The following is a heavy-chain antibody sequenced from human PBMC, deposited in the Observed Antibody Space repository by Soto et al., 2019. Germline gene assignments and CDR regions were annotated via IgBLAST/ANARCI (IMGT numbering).Heavy chain of an antibody. V-gene: IGHV1-18*01. D-gene: IGHD3-16*01. Sequence: QVHLVQSGGEMKKLGASVKFSCKASGYTFTDFGISWVRQAPGQGLEWMGWFSGFDGDRNYAQKFQGRVTLTTDTSATTAYMELRSLTPNVAAIYSGARDYDRWGEDWFDPWGQGTLVTVSS. CDR2: FSGFDGDR. CDR1: GYTFTDFG. CDR3: ARDYDRWGEDWFDP. J-gene: IGHJ5*02.